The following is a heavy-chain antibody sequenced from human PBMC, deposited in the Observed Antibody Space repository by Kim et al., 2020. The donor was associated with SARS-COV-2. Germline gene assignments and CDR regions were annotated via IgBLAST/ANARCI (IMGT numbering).Heavy chain of an antibody. CDR3: ARGVAPYYYDSSGYYRGAGRLPDY. Sequence: ASVKVSCKASGYTFTSYAMNWVRQAPGQGLEWMGWINTNTGNPTYAQGFTGRFVFSLDTSVSTAYLQISSLKAEDTAVYYCARGVAPYYYDSSGYYRGAGRLPDYWGQGTLVTVSS. D-gene: IGHD3-22*01. CDR1: GYTFTSYA. CDR2: INTNTGNP. J-gene: IGHJ4*02. V-gene: IGHV7-4-1*02.